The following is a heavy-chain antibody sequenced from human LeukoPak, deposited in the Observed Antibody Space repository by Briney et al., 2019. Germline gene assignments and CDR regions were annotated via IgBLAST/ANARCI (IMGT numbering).Heavy chain of an antibody. J-gene: IGHJ2*01. V-gene: IGHV4-4*07. CDR1: GGSIGSYY. CDR3: ARETDFWSGYSHGNYWYFDL. D-gene: IGHD3-3*01. CDR2: IYTSGST. Sequence: SETLSLTCTVSGGSIGSYYWSWIRQPAGKGLEWIGRIYTSGSTNYNPSLKSRVTISVDTSKNQFSLKLSSVTAADTAVYYCARETDFWSGYSHGNYWYFDLWGRGTLVTVSS.